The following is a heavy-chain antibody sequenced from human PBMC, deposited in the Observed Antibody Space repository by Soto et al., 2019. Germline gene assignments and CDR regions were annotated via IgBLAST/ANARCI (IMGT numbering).Heavy chain of an antibody. CDR3: ASWLQREHAYDI. J-gene: IGHJ3*02. Sequence: DVQLVESGGGLIQPGGSLRLSCAVSGLTVSDRKYITWVRQAPGKGLEWVSALYSTYGTYYAVLVRGRFTVSRDHLNNTVYLHMNDLRPDDTALYFCASWLQREHAYDIWGLGTMVTVSS. V-gene: IGHV3-53*01. D-gene: IGHD1-1*01. CDR2: LYSTYGT. CDR1: GLTVSDRKY.